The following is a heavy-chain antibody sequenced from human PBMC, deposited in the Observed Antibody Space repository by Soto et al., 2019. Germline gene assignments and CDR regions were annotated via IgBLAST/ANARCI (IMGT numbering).Heavy chain of an antibody. D-gene: IGHD3-22*01. Sequence: GGSLRLSCAASGFTFSIYAMSWVRQAPGKGLEWVSAISGSGGSTYYADSVKGRFTISRDNSKNTLYLQMNSLRAEDTAVYYCAKDRFDSSGYYSWFDPWGQGTLVTVSS. CDR3: AKDRFDSSGYYSWFDP. V-gene: IGHV3-23*01. CDR2: ISGSGGST. CDR1: GFTFSIYA. J-gene: IGHJ5*02.